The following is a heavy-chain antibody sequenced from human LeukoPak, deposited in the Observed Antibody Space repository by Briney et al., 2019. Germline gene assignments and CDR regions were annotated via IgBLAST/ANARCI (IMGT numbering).Heavy chain of an antibody. D-gene: IGHD3-3*01. CDR1: NASISTYY. CDR2: ISSSGNT. Sequence: PSETLALTCTVFNASISTYYWSWIRQPPGKGLEWSGYISSSGNTNYNPSLKSRLSISVDTSKNQFSLRLTSVTAADTAVYYCARVLTLFGVVISYGAFDIWGQGTVVTVSS. V-gene: IGHV4-59*01. J-gene: IGHJ3*02. CDR3: ARVLTLFGVVISYGAFDI.